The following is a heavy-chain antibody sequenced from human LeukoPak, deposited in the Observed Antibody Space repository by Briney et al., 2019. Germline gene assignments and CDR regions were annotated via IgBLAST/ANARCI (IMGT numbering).Heavy chain of an antibody. Sequence: PSETLSLTCAVYGGSFSGYYWSWIRQPPGKGLEWIGEINHSGSTNYNPTLKSRVTISVDTSKNQFSLKLSSVTAADTAVYYCAREPTSEENWEFDPWGQGTLVTVSS. CDR3: AREPTSEENWEFDP. CDR2: INHSGST. D-gene: IGHD7-27*01. J-gene: IGHJ5*02. CDR1: GGSFSGYY. V-gene: IGHV4-34*01.